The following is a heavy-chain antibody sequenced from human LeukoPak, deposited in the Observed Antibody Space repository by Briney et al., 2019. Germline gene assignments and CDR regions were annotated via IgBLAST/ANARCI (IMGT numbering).Heavy chain of an antibody. Sequence: PSETLSLPCTVSGDSINNYFWHWIRQPAGKGLEWIGRIDTSWSTNYNPSLKSRFTMSVDTSKNHFSLKVTSVTVADTAGYYCARVCGSATNYRLCGFDIWGQGTVVTVSS. J-gene: IGHJ3*02. V-gene: IGHV4-4*07. CDR2: IDTSWST. CDR1: GDSINNYF. CDR3: ARVCGSATNYRLCGFDI. D-gene: IGHD3-10*01.